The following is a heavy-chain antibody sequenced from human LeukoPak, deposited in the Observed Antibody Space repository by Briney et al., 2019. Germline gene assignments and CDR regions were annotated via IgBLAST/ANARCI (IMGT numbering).Heavy chain of an antibody. J-gene: IGHJ5*02. Sequence: GESLKISCRGSGYSFTNYWIGWVRQMPGKGLEWMGVIYPGDSDTRYSPSFQGQVTISADKSISTAYLQWSSLKASDSAMYYCARLRDGYKESWGQGTLVTVSS. V-gene: IGHV5-51*01. D-gene: IGHD5-24*01. CDR3: ARLRDGYKES. CDR1: GYSFTNYW. CDR2: IYPGDSDT.